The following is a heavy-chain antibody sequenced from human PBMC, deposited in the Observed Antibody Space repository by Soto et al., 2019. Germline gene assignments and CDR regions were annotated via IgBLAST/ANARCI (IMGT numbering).Heavy chain of an antibody. CDR2: IIPIFGTA. Sequence: QVQLVQSGAEVKKPGSSVKVSCKVAGGTFSSYAISWLRQAPGQGLEWMGGIIPIFGTANYAQKFQGRVTITADKATSTAYMELSSLRSKYTAVYYCARDPDGLRYDAFDICGQGTMGTVSS. CDR1: GGTFSSYA. V-gene: IGHV1-69*06. J-gene: IGHJ3*02. D-gene: IGHD3-9*01. CDR3: ARDPDGLRYDAFDI.